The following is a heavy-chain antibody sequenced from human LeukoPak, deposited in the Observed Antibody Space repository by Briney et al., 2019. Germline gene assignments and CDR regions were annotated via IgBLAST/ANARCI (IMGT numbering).Heavy chain of an antibody. Sequence: SETLSLTCTVSGGSISSETYYWSWIRQPAEKGLEWIGRISISGSTNYNPSLKNRVTISVDTFKNQFSLKLTSVTAADTAVYYCARGIHDYGDYPPWSDPWGQGTLVSVSS. CDR1: GGSISSETYY. D-gene: IGHD4-17*01. V-gene: IGHV4-61*02. CDR2: ISISGST. J-gene: IGHJ5*02. CDR3: ARGIHDYGDYPPWSDP.